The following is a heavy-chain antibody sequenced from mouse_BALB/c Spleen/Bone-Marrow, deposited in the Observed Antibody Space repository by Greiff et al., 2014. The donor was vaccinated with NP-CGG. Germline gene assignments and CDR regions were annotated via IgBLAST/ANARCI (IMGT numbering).Heavy chain of an antibody. CDR1: GYTFTSYW. Sequence: QVQLQQPGAELVKPGAPVKLSCKASGYTFTSYWMNWVKQRPGRGLEGMGGIDPSVSETHYNQMFRDKATLAVDKPSSTAYIQLSSLTSEDSAVYYWARALGDGYYYAKDYWGQGTSVTVSP. J-gene: IGHJ4*01. CDR3: ARALGDGYYYAKDY. D-gene: IGHD2-3*01. V-gene: IGHV1-69*02. CDR2: IDPSVSET.